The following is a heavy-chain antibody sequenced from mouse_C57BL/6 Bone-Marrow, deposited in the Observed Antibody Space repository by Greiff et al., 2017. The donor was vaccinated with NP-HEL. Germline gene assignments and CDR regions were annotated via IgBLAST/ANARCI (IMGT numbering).Heavy chain of an antibody. Sequence: VQLVESGAELVKPGASVKLSCKASGYTFTEYTIHWVKQRSGQGLEWIGWFYPGSGSIKYNEKFKDKATLTADKSSSTVYMELSRLTSEDSAVYFCARHEDHYHDGYFLFAYWGQGTLVTVSA. J-gene: IGHJ3*01. D-gene: IGHD2-3*01. CDR2: FYPGSGSI. CDR3: ARHEDHYHDGYFLFAY. CDR1: GYTFTEYT. V-gene: IGHV1-62-2*01.